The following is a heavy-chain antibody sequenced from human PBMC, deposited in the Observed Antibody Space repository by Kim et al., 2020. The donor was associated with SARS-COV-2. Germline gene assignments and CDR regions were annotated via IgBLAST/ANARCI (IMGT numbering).Heavy chain of an antibody. CDR2: HGGTT. V-gene: IGHV4-4*02. J-gene: IGHJ4*02. CDR3: ARDRSY. Sequence: HGGTTNDNLSLKSRVTISVGKSKNQFSLKLSSVTAADTAVYYCARDRSYWGQGTLVTVSS.